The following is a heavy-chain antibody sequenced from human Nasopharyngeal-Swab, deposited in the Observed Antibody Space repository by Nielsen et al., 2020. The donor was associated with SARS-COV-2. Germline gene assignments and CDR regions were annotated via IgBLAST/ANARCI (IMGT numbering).Heavy chain of an antibody. CDR2: ISTSISYI. J-gene: IGHJ6*02. CDR1: GFTFNNYN. V-gene: IGHV3-21*01. Sequence: LSLTCAASGFTFNNYNFNWVRQAPGKGLEWVSSISTSISYIYYADSVKGRFTISRDNAKNTLYLQMNSLRAEDTAVYYCARDGLDYDFWSAYFMDVWGQGTTVTVSS. D-gene: IGHD3-3*01. CDR3: ARDGLDYDFWSAYFMDV.